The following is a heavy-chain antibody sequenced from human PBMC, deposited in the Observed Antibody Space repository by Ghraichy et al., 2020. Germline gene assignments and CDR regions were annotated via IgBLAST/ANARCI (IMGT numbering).Heavy chain of an antibody. CDR3: AKMVPSTPDAFEI. CDR1: GFIFSSYA. CDR2: ISSGYGVT. V-gene: IGHV3-23*01. D-gene: IGHD4/OR15-4a*01. Sequence: GGSLRLSCAASGFIFSSYAMSWVRQAPGKGLEWVSVISSGYGVTNYGASVKGRFTISRDNSKNNLYLQMDSLRGEDTAVYYCAKMVPSTPDAFEIWGQGAMVIVSS. J-gene: IGHJ3*02.